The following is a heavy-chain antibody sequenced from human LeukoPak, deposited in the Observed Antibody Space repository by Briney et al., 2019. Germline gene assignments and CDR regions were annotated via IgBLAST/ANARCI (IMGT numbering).Heavy chain of an antibody. J-gene: IGHJ3*02. CDR2: IYYSGST. CDR3: AGYSYGIDAFDI. Sequence: SETLSLTCTVSGGSISSSSYYWGWIRQPPGKGLEWIGSIYYSGSTYYNPSLKSRVTTSVDTSKNQFSLKLSSVTAADTAVYYCAGYSYGIDAFDIWGQGTMVTVSS. D-gene: IGHD5-18*01. V-gene: IGHV4-39*07. CDR1: GGSISSSSYY.